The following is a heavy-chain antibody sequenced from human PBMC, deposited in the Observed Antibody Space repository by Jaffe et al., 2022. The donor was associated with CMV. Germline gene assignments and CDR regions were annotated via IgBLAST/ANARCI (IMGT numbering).Heavy chain of an antibody. CDR2: IFSNDEK. CDR3: ARISLWFGDYYPPRFDP. D-gene: IGHD3-10*01. J-gene: IGHJ5*02. V-gene: IGHV2-26*01. CDR1: GFSLSNARMG. Sequence: QVTLKESGPVLVKPTETLTLTCTVSGFSLSNARMGVSWIRQPPGKALEWLAHIFSNDEKSYSTSLKSRLTISKDTSKSQVVLTMTNMDPVDTATYYCARISLWFGDYYPPRFDPWGQGTLVTVSS.